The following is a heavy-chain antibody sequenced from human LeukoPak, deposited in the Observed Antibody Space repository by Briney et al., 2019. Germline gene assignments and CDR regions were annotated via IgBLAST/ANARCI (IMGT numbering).Heavy chain of an antibody. D-gene: IGHD3-3*01. CDR2: ISLSGDKRGDNT. CDR1: GFTFKIYS. CDR3: VGTFTVFGVISTIA. Sequence: GGSLRLSCAAFGFTFKIYSMNWVRQAPGKGLEWVSSISLSGDKRGDNTFYAASVRGRFSISRDNSQNTVFLQMSSLRVDDTAAYYCVGTFTVFGVISTIAWGQGTLVFVSS. J-gene: IGHJ4*02. V-gene: IGHV3-23*01.